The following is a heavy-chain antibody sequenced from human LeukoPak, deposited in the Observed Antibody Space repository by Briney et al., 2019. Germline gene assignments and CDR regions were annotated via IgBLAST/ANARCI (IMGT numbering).Heavy chain of an antibody. J-gene: IGHJ3*02. V-gene: IGHV3-21*01. D-gene: IGHD1-26*01. CDR1: GFTFSSYS. Sequence: GGSLRLSCAASGFTFSSYSMDWVRQAPGKGLEWVSSISSSSSYIYYADSVKGRFTISRDNAKNSLYLQMNSLRAEDTAVYYCAGDIRVGATTNDAFDIWGQGTMVTVSS. CDR2: ISSSSSYI. CDR3: AGDIRVGATTNDAFDI.